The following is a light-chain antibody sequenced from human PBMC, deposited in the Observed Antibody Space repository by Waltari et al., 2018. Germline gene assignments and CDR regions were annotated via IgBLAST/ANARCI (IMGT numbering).Light chain of an antibody. CDR1: SSHVGGSNY. V-gene: IGLV2-8*01. J-gene: IGLJ2*01. CDR3: SSYAGSNNSVV. Sequence: QSALTQPPSASGSPGQSVPLPCPGPSSHVGGSNYVPRYQHHPGKAPKLLIYEVSKRPSGVPVRFSGSKSGNTASLTVSGLQAEDEADYYCSSYAGSNNSVVFGGGTKLTVL. CDR2: EVS.